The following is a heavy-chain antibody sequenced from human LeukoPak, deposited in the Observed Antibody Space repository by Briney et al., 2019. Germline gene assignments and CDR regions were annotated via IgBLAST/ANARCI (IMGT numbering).Heavy chain of an antibody. Sequence: QPGGSLRLSCVASGFTLRSYVMNWVRQTPGKGLEWVSSISGSGDSTFYADSVKGRFTISRDNSKNTLYLQMNSLRAEDTAVYYCAKAIDDYAFYFDYWGQGSLVTVSS. J-gene: IGHJ4*02. CDR1: GFTLRSYV. D-gene: IGHD4-17*01. V-gene: IGHV3-23*01. CDR3: AKAIDDYAFYFDY. CDR2: ISGSGDST.